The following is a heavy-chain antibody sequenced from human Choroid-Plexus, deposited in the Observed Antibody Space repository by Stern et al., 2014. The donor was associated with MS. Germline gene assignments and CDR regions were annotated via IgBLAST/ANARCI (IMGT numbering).Heavy chain of an antibody. D-gene: IGHD2/OR15-2a*01. V-gene: IGHV3-30*18. CDR1: GFTFGSCA. CDR2: VSYGVSNK. J-gene: IGHJ5*02. CDR3: AKDRQYLTYFFDH. Sequence: VQLLQSGGGVVQPGRPLRLSCVASGFTFGSCAMHWVRQAPGKGLEWVAGVSYGVSNKYYADSVKGRFTISRDNSQNTLYMQMSSLRPEDTAVYYCAKDRQYLTYFFDHWGQGSRVTVSS.